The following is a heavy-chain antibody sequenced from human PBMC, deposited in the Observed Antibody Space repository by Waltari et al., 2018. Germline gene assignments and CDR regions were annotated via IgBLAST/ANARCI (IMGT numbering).Heavy chain of an antibody. J-gene: IGHJ4*02. CDR2: IKQDGSGK. Sequence: EVQLVESGGGLVQPGGSLRLSCAASGFTFSSYWMSWVRQAPGKGLEWVANIKQDGSGKYYVDSVKGRFTISRYNAKNSLYLQMHSLRAEDTAVYYCARARYYYDSSGYYPVVDYWGQGTLVTVSS. CDR3: ARARYYYDSSGYYPVVDY. D-gene: IGHD3-22*01. CDR1: GFTFSSYW. V-gene: IGHV3-7*01.